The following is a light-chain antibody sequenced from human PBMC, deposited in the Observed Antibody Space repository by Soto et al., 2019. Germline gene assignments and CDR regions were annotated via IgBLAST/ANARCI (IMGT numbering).Light chain of an antibody. Sequence: QSALSQPASVSLSPGQSITISCTGTSSDIGGFYYVSLYQHHPGKDPKLMIYQVSNRPSGVSNRFSGSKSGNTASLTISGLQAEDEADYFCSSYSSSSTFYVFGAGTKVTVL. J-gene: IGLJ1*01. CDR3: SSYSSSSTFYV. CDR1: SSDIGGFYY. V-gene: IGLV2-14*01. CDR2: QVS.